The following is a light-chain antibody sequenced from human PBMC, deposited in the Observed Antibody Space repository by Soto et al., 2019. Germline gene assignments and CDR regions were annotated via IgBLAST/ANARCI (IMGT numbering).Light chain of an antibody. CDR2: GAT. CDR3: QQYGGSPRT. V-gene: IGKV3-20*01. Sequence: IVMTQSPARGGVGAGGRATLSCRDSQSISSNFLAWYQQKRGQAPRLLIHGATNRATGIPDRFSGSGSGTDFTLTITRLAPEDCAVYYCQQYGGSPRTFGQGTKVDIK. CDR1: QSISSNF. J-gene: IGKJ1*01.